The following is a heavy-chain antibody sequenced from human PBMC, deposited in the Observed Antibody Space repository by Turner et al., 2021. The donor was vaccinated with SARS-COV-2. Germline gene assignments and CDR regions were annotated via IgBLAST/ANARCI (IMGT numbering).Heavy chain of an antibody. D-gene: IGHD3-10*01. V-gene: IGHV1-69*06. CDR1: GGTFSSYA. J-gene: IGHJ6*02. CDR2: IIPIFGTA. Sequence: QVQLVQSGAEVKKPGSSVKVSCKASGGTFSSYAISWVRQAPEQGLEWMGGIIPIFGTANFAQKFQGRVTITADKSTSTAYMELSSLRSEDTAVYYCARGATLVRGVIENLYYYYYGMDVWGQGTTVTVSS. CDR3: ARGATLVRGVIENLYYYYYGMDV.